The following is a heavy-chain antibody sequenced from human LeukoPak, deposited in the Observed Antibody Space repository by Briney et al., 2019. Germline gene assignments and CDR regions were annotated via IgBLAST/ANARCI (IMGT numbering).Heavy chain of an antibody. D-gene: IGHD1-26*01. Sequence: GSLRLSCSASGFTFSSYTMNWVRQAPGKGLEWFGNISGSGSNQYNLSLMSRVTISLDTSKPVFPLKLRSVTAADTAVYYCVVGPNQDFYDSWGQGTLVTVSS. CDR2: ISGSGSN. CDR1: GFTFSSYT. V-gene: IGHV4-4*09. J-gene: IGHJ4*02. CDR3: VVGPNQDFYDS.